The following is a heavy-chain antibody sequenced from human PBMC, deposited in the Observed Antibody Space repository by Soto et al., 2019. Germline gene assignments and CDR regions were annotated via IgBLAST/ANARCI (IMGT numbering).Heavy chain of an antibody. Sequence: GASVKVSCKPSGYTFTDAYIHWVRQAPGQGLEWLGWINPKNGGTNYAQKFQGRVTMTRDTSSSTAFMELSSLNSNDTAVYYCAREEGTELDCWGQGTLVTVSS. CDR1: GYTFTDAY. CDR3: AREEGTELDC. CDR2: INPKNGGT. J-gene: IGHJ4*02. D-gene: IGHD1-7*01. V-gene: IGHV1-2*02.